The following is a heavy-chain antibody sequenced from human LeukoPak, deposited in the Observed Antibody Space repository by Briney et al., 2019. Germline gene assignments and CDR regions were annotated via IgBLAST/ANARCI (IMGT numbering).Heavy chain of an antibody. Sequence: GGSLRLSCAASGFTFSGYWVSWVRQAPGKGLEWVASIKQDGSEEHYVDSVKGRFTISRGNAKNSLYLQMNSLRAEDTAVYYCAKNGGWYAFDIWGQGTMVTVSS. CDR1: GFTFSGYW. J-gene: IGHJ3*02. D-gene: IGHD1-1*01. CDR3: AKNGGWYAFDI. CDR2: IKQDGSEE. V-gene: IGHV3-7*01.